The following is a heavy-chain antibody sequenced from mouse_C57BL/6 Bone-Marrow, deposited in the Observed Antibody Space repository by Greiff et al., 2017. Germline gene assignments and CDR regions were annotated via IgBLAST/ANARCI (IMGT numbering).Heavy chain of an antibody. CDR3: ASITTVVARGGFDY. D-gene: IGHD1-1*01. V-gene: IGHV1-19*01. Sequence: SGPVLVKPGASVKMSCKASGYTFTDYYMNWVKQSHGKSLEWIGVINPYNGGTSYNQKFKGKATLTVDKSSSTAYMELNSLTSEDSAVYYCASITTVVARGGFDYWGQGTTLTVSS. CDR2: INPYNGGT. J-gene: IGHJ2*01. CDR1: GYTFTDYY.